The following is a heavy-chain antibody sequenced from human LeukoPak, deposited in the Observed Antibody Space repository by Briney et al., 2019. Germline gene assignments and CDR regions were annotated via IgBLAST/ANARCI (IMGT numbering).Heavy chain of an antibody. J-gene: IGHJ5*02. CDR3: ARQLHIVVVVAATHTMSWFDP. CDR1: GGSMTNSTYY. Sequence: PSEPLSLTCTVSGGSMTNSTYYWGWIRQPPGKGLEWIGSIYYSGSTYYNPSFKSRITISVDTSKNLFSLKVISVTAADTAVYYCARQLHIVVVVAATHTMSWFDPWGQGTLVTVSS. CDR2: IYYSGST. D-gene: IGHD2-15*01. V-gene: IGHV4-39*01.